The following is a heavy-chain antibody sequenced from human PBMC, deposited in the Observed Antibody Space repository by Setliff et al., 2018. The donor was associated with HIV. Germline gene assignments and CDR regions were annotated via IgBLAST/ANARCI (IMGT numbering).Heavy chain of an antibody. CDR3: ARRMSSGSYYDY. J-gene: IGHJ4*02. D-gene: IGHD1-26*01. V-gene: IGHV4-59*08. CDR2: IYSSGST. CDR1: GGSISNYY. Sequence: NPSETLSLTCTVSGGSISNYYWSWIRQPPGKGLEWIGHIYSSGSTNYNPSLKSRVTISVDTSKNQISLKLSSVTAADTAVYYCARRMSSGSYYDYWGQGTLVTVSS.